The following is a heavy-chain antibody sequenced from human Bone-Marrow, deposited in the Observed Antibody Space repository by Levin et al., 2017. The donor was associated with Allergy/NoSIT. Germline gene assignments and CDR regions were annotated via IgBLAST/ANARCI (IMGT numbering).Heavy chain of an antibody. J-gene: IGHJ4*02. CDR2: IWYDGSNK. CDR3: ARAHSNCSGGSCYHFDY. Sequence: PGGSLRLSCAASGFTFSSYGMHWVRQAPGKGLEWVAVIWYDGSNKYYADSVKGRFTISRDNSKNTLYLQMNSLRAEDTAVYYCARAHSNCSGGSCYHFDYWGQGTLVTVSS. D-gene: IGHD2-15*01. V-gene: IGHV3-33*01. CDR1: GFTFSSYG.